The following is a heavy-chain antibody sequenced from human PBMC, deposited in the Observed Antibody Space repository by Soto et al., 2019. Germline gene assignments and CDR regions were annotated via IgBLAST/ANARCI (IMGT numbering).Heavy chain of an antibody. Sequence: GGSLRLSCAASGFTFSVSAMHWVRQASGKGLEWVGRIRSKANTYATAYAASVKGRFTISRDDSKKTVYLQMNSLKAEDTAIYYCTRQDPLTAVENDALDFWGQGTMVTVSS. D-gene: IGHD2-21*02. CDR3: TRQDPLTAVENDALDF. CDR1: GFTFSVSA. V-gene: IGHV3-73*01. CDR2: IRSKANTYAT. J-gene: IGHJ3*01.